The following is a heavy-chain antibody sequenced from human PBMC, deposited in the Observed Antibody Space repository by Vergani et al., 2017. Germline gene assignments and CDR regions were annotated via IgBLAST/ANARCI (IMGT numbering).Heavy chain of an antibody. V-gene: IGHV3-43*01. CDR2: ISWDGGST. J-gene: IGHJ3*02. CDR3: AKKSGYDIVTVYDDVFDI. D-gene: IGHD3-9*01. CDR1: GFTFDDYT. Sequence: EVQLVESGGVVVQPGGSLRLSCAASGFTFDDYTMHWVRQAPGKGLEWVSLISWDGGSTYYADSVKGRFTISRDNSKNSLYLQMNSLRTEDTALYYCAKKSGYDIVTVYDDVFDIWGQGTMVTVSS.